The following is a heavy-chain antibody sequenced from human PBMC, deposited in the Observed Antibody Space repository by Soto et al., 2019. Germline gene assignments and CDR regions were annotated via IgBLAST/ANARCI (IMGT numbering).Heavy chain of an antibody. V-gene: IGHV3-7*03. CDR3: ARGGVY. D-gene: IGHD2-8*01. J-gene: IGHJ4*02. CDR2: IKQDGSER. Sequence: GESLKISCAASGFTFSTYWMSWVRQAPGKGLEWVASIKQDGSERYYVDSVKGRFTISRDNAKNSVYLQMNSLRADDSGIYFCARGGVYWGQGVPVTVYS. CDR1: GFTFSTYW.